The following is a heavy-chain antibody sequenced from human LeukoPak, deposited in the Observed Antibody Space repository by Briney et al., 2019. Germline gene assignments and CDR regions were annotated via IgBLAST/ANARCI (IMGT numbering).Heavy chain of an antibody. CDR3: AHRRSYGDYDY. D-gene: IGHD4-17*01. CDR1: GFSFSTSEVA. Sequence: SGPTLVKPTQTLTLTCTFSGFSFSTSEVAVGWIRQPPGKALEWLALIFWDDDDRYSPSLKNRLTITKDTSKNQVVLTMTSMDRLDTATYYCAHRRSYGDYDYWGQGTLVTVSS. CDR2: IFWDDDD. J-gene: IGHJ4*02. V-gene: IGHV2-5*02.